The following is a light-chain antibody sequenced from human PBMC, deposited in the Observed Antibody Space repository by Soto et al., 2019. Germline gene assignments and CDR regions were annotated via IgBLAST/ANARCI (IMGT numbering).Light chain of an antibody. Sequence: SVLTQPPSGSRSPGQSVAISCTGTSSDVGGYNYVSWYQQHPGKAPKLMIYEVNKRPSGVPDRFSGSKSGNTASLTVSGLQAEDEADYYCSSYAGSSNVFGTGTKVTVL. CDR2: EVN. CDR1: SSDVGGYNY. V-gene: IGLV2-8*01. CDR3: SSYAGSSNV. J-gene: IGLJ1*01.